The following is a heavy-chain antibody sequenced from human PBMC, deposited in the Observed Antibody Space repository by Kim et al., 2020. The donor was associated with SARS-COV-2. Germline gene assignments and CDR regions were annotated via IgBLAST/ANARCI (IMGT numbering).Heavy chain of an antibody. CDR1: GGSFSGYY. V-gene: IGHV4-34*01. J-gene: IGHJ4*02. Sequence: SETLSLTCAVYGGSFSGYYWSWIRQPPGKGLEWIGEINHSGSTNYNPSIKSRVTISVDTSKNQFSLKLSSVTAADTAVYYCARDYYGSGSYGYWGQGTLVTVSS. CDR3: ARDYYGSGSYGY. D-gene: IGHD3-10*01. CDR2: INHSGST.